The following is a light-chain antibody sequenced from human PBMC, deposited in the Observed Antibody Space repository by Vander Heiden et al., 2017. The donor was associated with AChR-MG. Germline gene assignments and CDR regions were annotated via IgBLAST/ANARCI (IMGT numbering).Light chain of an antibody. CDR3: QQYNNWPPWT. CDR1: QSVSSN. Sequence: EIVMTQSPATPSVSPGARATLSCRASQSVSSNLAWYQQKPGQAPRLLICGASTRATGIPARFSGSGSGTEFTLTISSLQSEDFAVYYCQQYNNWPPWTFGQGTKVEIK. CDR2: GAS. V-gene: IGKV3-15*01. J-gene: IGKJ1*01.